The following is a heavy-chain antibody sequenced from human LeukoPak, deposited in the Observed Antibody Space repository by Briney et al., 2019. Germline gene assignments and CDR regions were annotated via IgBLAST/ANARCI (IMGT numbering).Heavy chain of an antibody. D-gene: IGHD3-10*01. Sequence: SETLSLTCTVSGGSISSYYWSWIRQPAGKGLEWIGRIYTSGSTNYNPSLKSRVTISVDTSKNHFSLKLSSVTATDTAVYFCARSVVRGVRGAFGYWGQGTLVTVSS. CDR2: IYTSGST. V-gene: IGHV4-4*07. CDR1: GGSISSYY. CDR3: ARSVVRGVRGAFGY. J-gene: IGHJ4*02.